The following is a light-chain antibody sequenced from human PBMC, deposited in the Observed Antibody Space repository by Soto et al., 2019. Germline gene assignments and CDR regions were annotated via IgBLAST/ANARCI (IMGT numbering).Light chain of an antibody. CDR3: QQYGTSPPVYT. V-gene: IGKV3-20*01. CDR2: GTY. J-gene: IGKJ2*01. CDR1: QSISSTY. Sequence: EIVLTQSPGTLSLSPGERATLSCRTSQSISSTYLAWYQQKPGQAPRLLIYGTYSRAIGIPDRFSGSGSGRDFTLTISRLEPEEFAVYYCQQYGTSPPVYTFGQGTKLEIK.